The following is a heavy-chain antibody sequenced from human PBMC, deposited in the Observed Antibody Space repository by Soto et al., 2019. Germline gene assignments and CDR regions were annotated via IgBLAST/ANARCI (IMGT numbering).Heavy chain of an antibody. D-gene: IGHD1-26*01. J-gene: IGHJ4*02. CDR2: ISAYNGNT. CDR1: GYTFTIYG. Sequence: ASVKVSCKASGYTFTIYGISWVRQAPGQGLEWMGWISAYNGNTNYAQKLQGRVTMTTDTSTSTAYMELRSLRSDDTAVYYCARDVRIVGATILSYYWGQGTLVTVSS. CDR3: ARDVRIVGATILSYY. V-gene: IGHV1-18*01.